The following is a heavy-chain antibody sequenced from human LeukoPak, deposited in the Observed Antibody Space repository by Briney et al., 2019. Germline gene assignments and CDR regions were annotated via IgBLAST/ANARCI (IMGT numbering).Heavy chain of an antibody. V-gene: IGHV1-24*01. Sequence: GASVTVSCKVSGYTLTELSIYWVRQAPGKGLEWMGGFNPEDGEKIHVEKFQGRVTMTEDTSIDTVYMELSGLRSEDTAMYYCATDPVGYCSSGCYSVDYWGQGTLVTVSS. CDR3: ATDPVGYCSSGCYSVDY. CDR2: FNPEDGEK. CDR1: GYTLTELS. D-gene: IGHD2-15*01. J-gene: IGHJ4*02.